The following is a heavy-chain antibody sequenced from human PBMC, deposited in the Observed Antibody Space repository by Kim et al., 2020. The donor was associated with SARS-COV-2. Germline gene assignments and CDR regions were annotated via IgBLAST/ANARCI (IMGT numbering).Heavy chain of an antibody. V-gene: IGHV3-43*02. CDR3: AKDLTYCSSTSCYHRAWVYGMDV. J-gene: IGHJ6*02. Sequence: GGSLRLSCAASGFTFDDYAMHWVRQAPGKGLEWVSLISGDGGSTYYADSVKGRFTISRDNSKNSLYLQMNSLRTEDTALYYCAKDLTYCSSTSCYHRAWVYGMDVWGQGTTVTVSS. CDR1: GFTFDDYA. D-gene: IGHD2-2*01. CDR2: ISGDGGST.